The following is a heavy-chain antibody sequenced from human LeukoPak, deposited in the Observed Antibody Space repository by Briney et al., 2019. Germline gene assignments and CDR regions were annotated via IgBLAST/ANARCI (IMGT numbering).Heavy chain of an antibody. J-gene: IGHJ4*02. CDR1: GFTFSSYG. CDR3: AKDLLLTGSSPFDY. CDR2: IRYDGSNK. Sequence: PGGSLRLSCAASGFTFSSYGMHWVRQAPGKGLEWVAFIRYDGSNKYYADSVKGRFTISRDNSKNTLYLQMNSLRAEDTAVYYCAKDLLLTGSSPFDYWGQGTLVTVSS. D-gene: IGHD6-6*01. V-gene: IGHV3-30*02.